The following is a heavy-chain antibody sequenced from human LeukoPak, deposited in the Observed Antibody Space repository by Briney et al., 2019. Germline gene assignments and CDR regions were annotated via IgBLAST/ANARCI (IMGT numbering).Heavy chain of an antibody. Sequence: GRSLRLSCAASGFTLSSYAMHWVRQAPGKGLEWVAVISYDGSNKYYADSVKGRFTISRDNSKNTLYLQMNSLRAEDTAVYYCARDFVEQAGYAFDIWGQGTMVTVSS. CDR3: ARDFVEQAGYAFDI. CDR1: GFTLSSYA. V-gene: IGHV3-30-3*01. D-gene: IGHD3-16*02. J-gene: IGHJ3*02. CDR2: ISYDGSNK.